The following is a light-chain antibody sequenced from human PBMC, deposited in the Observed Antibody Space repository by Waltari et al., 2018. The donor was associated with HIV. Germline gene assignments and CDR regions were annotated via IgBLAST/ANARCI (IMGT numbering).Light chain of an antibody. J-gene: IGLJ2*01. V-gene: IGLV1-44*01. CDR2: SNN. CDR3: AAWDDSLNGVV. Sequence: QSVLPQPPSASGTPGQRVTISCSGSRSNIGRNTVNWYQQLTGTAPKPPIYSNNQRPSGVPDRFSGSKSGTSASLAISGLQSEDEADYYCAAWDDSLNGVVFGGGTKLTVL. CDR1: RSNIGRNT.